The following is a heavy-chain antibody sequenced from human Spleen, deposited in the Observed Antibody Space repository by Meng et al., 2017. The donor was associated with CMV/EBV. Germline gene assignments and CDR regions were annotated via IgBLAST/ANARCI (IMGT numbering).Heavy chain of an antibody. CDR1: GIIFNTHG. V-gene: IGHV3-30*02. Sequence: GESLKISCAASGIIFNTHGIHWLRQAPGKGLEWVAFMWLDGTERYNEKIVKGRFTGSRDKSKNTVFLQLSSLRVEDTAVYYCVKGCSSTDCSIGDGMDVWGQGTTVTVSS. CDR3: VKGCSSTDCSIGDGMDV. J-gene: IGHJ6*02. D-gene: IGHD2-2*01. CDR2: MWLDGTER.